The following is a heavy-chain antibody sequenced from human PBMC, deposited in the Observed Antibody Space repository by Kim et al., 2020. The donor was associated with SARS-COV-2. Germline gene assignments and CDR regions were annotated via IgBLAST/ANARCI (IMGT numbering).Heavy chain of an antibody. V-gene: IGHV3-53*01. J-gene: IGHJ6*02. CDR1: GFTVSSNY. Sequence: GGSLRLSCAASGFTVSSNYMSWVRQAPGKGLEWVSVIYSGGSTYYADSVKGRFTISRDNSKNTLYLQMNSLRAEDTAVYYCASGQLFHYYYGMDVWGQGTTVTVSS. CDR3: ASGQLFHYYYGMDV. CDR2: IYSGGST. D-gene: IGHD6-6*01.